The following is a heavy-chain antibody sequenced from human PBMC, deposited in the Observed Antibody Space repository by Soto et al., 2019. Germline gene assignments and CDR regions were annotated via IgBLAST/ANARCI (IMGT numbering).Heavy chain of an antibody. V-gene: IGHV3-23*01. J-gene: IGHJ4*02. Sequence: GGSLRLSCAASGFTFSSYAMSWVRQAPGKGLEWVSAISGSGGSTYYADSVKGRFTISRDNSKNTLYLQMNSLRAEDTAVYYCARDVCSGGSCYYFDYWGQGTLVTVSS. D-gene: IGHD2-15*01. CDR1: GFTFSSYA. CDR3: ARDVCSGGSCYYFDY. CDR2: ISGSGGST.